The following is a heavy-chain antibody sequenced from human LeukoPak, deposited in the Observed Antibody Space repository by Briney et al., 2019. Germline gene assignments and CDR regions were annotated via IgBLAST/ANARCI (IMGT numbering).Heavy chain of an antibody. D-gene: IGHD1-1*01. CDR1: GFTFSSYA. J-gene: IGHJ4*02. CDR2: ISGSGGST. Sequence: PGGSLRLSCAASGFTFSSYAMSWVCQAPGKGLEWVSAISGSGGSTYYADSAKGRFTISRDNSKNTLYLQMNSLRAEDTAVYYCAKDLSYTSSGGHFDYWGQGTLVTVSS. CDR3: AKDLSYTSSGGHFDY. V-gene: IGHV3-23*01.